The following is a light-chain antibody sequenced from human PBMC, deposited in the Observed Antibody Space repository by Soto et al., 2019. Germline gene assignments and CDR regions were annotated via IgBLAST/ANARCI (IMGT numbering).Light chain of an antibody. CDR1: SSDVGTYDY. CDR3: CSFSTSGTHV. J-gene: IGLJ1*01. V-gene: IGLV2-14*01. Sequence: QSVLXQPASVSGSPGQSITISCTGTSSDVGTYDYVSWHQQHPGKAPKLIIYDVNNRPSGVSSRFSGSKSGNTASLTISGLQAEDEADYYCCSFSTSGTHVFGTGTKVTVL. CDR2: DVN.